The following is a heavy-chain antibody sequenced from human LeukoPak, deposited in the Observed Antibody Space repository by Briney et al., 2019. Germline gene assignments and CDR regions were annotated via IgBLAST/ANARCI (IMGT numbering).Heavy chain of an antibody. D-gene: IGHD3-22*01. J-gene: IGHJ4*02. CDR3: ARGSYYYDSSGYYYDYFDY. V-gene: IGHV4-4*07. CDR2: IYTSGST. Sequence: SETLSLTCPVSGGSISSYYWSWIRQPAGKGLEWIGRIYTSGSTNYNPSLKSRVTMSVDTSKNQFSLKLSSVTAADTAVYYCARGSYYYDSSGYYYDYFDYWGQGTLVTVSS. CDR1: GGSISSYY.